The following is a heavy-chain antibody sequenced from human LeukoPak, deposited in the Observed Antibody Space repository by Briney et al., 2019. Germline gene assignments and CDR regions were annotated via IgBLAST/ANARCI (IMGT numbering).Heavy chain of an antibody. CDR3: ARENQLLPPGWFDP. CDR1: GGSISSYY. Sequence: SETLSLTCTVSGGSISSYYWSWIRQPPGKGLEWIGYIYYSGSTNYNPSLKSRITISVDTSKNQFSLKLSSVTAADTAVYYCARENQLLPPGWFDPWGQGTMVTVSS. V-gene: IGHV4-59*01. D-gene: IGHD2-2*01. J-gene: IGHJ5*01. CDR2: IYYSGST.